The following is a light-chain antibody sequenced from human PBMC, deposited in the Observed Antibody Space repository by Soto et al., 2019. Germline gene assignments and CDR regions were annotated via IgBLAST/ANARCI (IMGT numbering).Light chain of an antibody. CDR1: QSITRN. CDR3: QQYNEWPPLT. J-gene: IGKJ4*01. Sequence: EIVMTQSPATLSVSPGERATLSCRASQSITRNLAWYQQSPGQAPRLLIYGASTRATGIPARFSGSGSGTEFTLTISNLQSEDFAVYYCQQYNEWPPLTFGGGTKVDIK. V-gene: IGKV3-15*01. CDR2: GAS.